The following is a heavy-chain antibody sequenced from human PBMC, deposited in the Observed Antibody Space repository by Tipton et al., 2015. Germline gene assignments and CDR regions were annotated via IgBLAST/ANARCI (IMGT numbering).Heavy chain of an antibody. D-gene: IGHD2-2*01. CDR2: VYHSGNT. J-gene: IGHJ5*02. CDR3: ARQKKYQLPFGPPTPNWFDP. Sequence: TLSLTCTVSDDSISNNDYYWGWLRQPPGKDLEWIGSVYHSGNTYYTPSLKSRVTISVDTSKDQFSLRLTSVTAADTALYYCARQKKYQLPFGPPTPNWFDPWGQGILVTVSS. V-gene: IGHV4-39*01. CDR1: DDSISNNDYY.